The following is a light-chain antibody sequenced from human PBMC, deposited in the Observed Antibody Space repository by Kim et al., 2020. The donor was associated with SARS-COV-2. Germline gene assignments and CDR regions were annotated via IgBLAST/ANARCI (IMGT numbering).Light chain of an antibody. J-gene: IGLJ2*01. CDR2: DVS. V-gene: IGLV2-14*04. Sequence: GQSITISCTGTGSDVGTNNCVSWYQQPPDTAPKVMIYDVSERPSGVSNRFSGSKSGNTASLTISGLQAEDEADYYCSSYTSSRTLVFGGGTQVTVL. CDR3: SSYTSSRTLV. CDR1: GSDVGTNNC.